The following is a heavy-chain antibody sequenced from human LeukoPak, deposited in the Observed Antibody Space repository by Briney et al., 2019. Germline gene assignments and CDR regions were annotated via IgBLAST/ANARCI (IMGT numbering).Heavy chain of an antibody. D-gene: IGHD3-3*01. Sequence: SETLSLTCTVSGGSISSGDYYWSWIRQPPGKGLEWIGYIYYSGSTYYNPSLKSRVTISVDTSKNQFSLKLSSVTAADTAVYYCARDDFWSGYYSADYYWGQGTLVTVSS. CDR3: ARDDFWSGYYSADYY. V-gene: IGHV4-30-4*08. CDR1: GGSISSGDYY. J-gene: IGHJ4*02. CDR2: IYYSGST.